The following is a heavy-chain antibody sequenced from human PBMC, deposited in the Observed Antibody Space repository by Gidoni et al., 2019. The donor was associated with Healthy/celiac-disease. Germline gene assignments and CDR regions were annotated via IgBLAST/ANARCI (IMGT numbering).Heavy chain of an antibody. CDR2: IKQDGSEK. CDR1: GVTFSSYW. J-gene: IGHJ6*02. D-gene: IGHD6-13*01. Sequence: EVQLVESGGGLVQPGGSLRLSCAASGVTFSSYWMSWVRQAPGKGLEWVANIKQDGSEKYYVDSVKGRFTISRDNAKNSLYLQMNSLRAEDTAVYYCARDRRYSSSWYGEITYGMDVWGQGTTVTVSS. CDR3: ARDRRYSSSWYGEITYGMDV. V-gene: IGHV3-7*03.